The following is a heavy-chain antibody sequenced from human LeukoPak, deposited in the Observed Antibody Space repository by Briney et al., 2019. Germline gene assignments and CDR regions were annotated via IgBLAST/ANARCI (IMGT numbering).Heavy chain of an antibody. V-gene: IGHV1-2*02. CDR2: INPNSGGT. CDR3: ARDLFEVLPVAIGGFSNWFDP. Sequence: ASVKVSCKASGYTFTGYYMHWVRQAPGQGLEWMGWINPNSGGTNYAQKFQGRVTMTRDTSISTAYMELSRLRSDDTAVYYCARDLFEVLPVAIGGFSNWFDPWGRGPWVTVS. D-gene: IGHD2-2*01. J-gene: IGHJ5*02. CDR1: GYTFTGYY.